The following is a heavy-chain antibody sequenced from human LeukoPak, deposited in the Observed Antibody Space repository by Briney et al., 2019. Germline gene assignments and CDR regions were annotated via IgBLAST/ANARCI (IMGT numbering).Heavy chain of an antibody. Sequence: SETLSLTCTVSGGSISSYYWSWIRQPPGKGLEWIGYIYYSGSTNYNPSIKSRVTISVDTSKNQFSLKLSSVTAADTAVYYCATSSPNETYYDFWSGYYADYYYYYGMDVWGQGTTVTVSS. V-gene: IGHV4-59*08. CDR3: ATSSPNETYYDFWSGYYADYYYYYGMDV. CDR1: GGSISSYY. CDR2: IYYSGST. D-gene: IGHD3-3*01. J-gene: IGHJ6*02.